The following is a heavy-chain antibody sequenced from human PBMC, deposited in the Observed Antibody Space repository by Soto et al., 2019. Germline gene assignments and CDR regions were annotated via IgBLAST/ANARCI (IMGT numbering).Heavy chain of an antibody. CDR2: ISSSSSTI. J-gene: IGHJ6*02. D-gene: IGHD6-19*01. CDR3: ARFNSGYGMDV. Sequence: GGSLRLSCAASGFTFSSYSMNWVRQAPGKGLEWVSYISSSSSTIYYADSVKGRFTISRDNAKNSLYLQMNSLRAEDTAVYYSARFNSGYGMDVWGQGTTVTVSS. CDR1: GFTFSSYS. V-gene: IGHV3-48*01.